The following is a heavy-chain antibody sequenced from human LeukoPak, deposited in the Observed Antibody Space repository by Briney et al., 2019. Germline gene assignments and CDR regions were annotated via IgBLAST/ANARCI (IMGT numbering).Heavy chain of an antibody. D-gene: IGHD6-13*01. CDR1: GFTFSSYW. CDR3: ARVGSSWYGARNNWFDP. CDR2: IKQDGSEK. Sequence: GGSLRLSCAASGFTFSSYWMSWVRQAPGKGLEWVANIKQDGSEKYYVDSVKGRFTISRDNAKNSLYLQTNSLRAEDTAVYYCARVGSSWYGARNNWFDPWGQGTLVTVSS. V-gene: IGHV3-7*01. J-gene: IGHJ5*02.